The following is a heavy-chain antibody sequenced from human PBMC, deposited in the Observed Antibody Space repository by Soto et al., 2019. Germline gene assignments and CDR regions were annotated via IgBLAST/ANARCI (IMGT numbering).Heavy chain of an antibody. CDR2: FDAENGET. CDR1: GYTLTELS. D-gene: IGHD2-15*01. V-gene: IGHV1-24*01. CDR3: ARSGGYCSGGSCYSYYFDY. J-gene: IGHJ4*02. Sequence: GASVKVSCKVSGYTLTELSMHWVRQAPGKGLEWMGGFDAENGETVYAQKFQGRVTMTGDTSAGTAYMELSSLRSEDTAVYYCARSGGYCSGGSCYSYYFDYWGQGTLVTVSS.